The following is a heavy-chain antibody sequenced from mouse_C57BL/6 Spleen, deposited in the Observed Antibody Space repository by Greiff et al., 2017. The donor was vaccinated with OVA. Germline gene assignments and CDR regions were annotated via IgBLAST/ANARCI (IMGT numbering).Heavy chain of an antibody. J-gene: IGHJ4*01. V-gene: IGHV1-22*01. D-gene: IGHD2-5*01. Sequence: EVKLQESGPELVKPGASVKMSCKASGYTFTDYNMHWVKQSHGKSLEWIGYINPNNGGTSYNQKFKGKATLTVNKSSSTAYMELRSLTSEDSAVYYCARRDYSKMYYAMDYWGQGTSVTVSS. CDR1: GYTFTDYN. CDR2: INPNNGGT. CDR3: ARRDYSKMYYAMDY.